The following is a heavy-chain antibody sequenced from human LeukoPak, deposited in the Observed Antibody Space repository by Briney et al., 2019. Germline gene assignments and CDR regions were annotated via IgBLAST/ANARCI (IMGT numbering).Heavy chain of an antibody. CDR3: ARGGYSSSWYTGSSTAFDY. CDR2: IGTAGDT. J-gene: IGHJ4*02. V-gene: IGHV3-13*01. CDR1: GFTFSSYD. D-gene: IGHD6-13*01. Sequence: PGGSLRPSCAASGFTFSSYDMHWVRQATGKGLEWVSAIGTAGDTYYPGSVKGRFTISRENAKNSLYLQMNSLRAGDTAVYYCARGGYSSSWYTGSSTAFDYWGQGTLVTVSS.